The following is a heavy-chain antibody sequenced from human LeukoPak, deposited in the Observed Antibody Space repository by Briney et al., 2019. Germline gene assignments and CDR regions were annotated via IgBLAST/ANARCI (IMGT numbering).Heavy chain of an antibody. D-gene: IGHD1-26*01. CDR1: GFTFSSYE. CDR3: ARERVGATITFDF. CDR2: VSSSDSTT. Sequence: GGSLRLSCAASGFTFSSYEMNWVRQAPGKGLEWVSYVSSSDSTTYYADSVKGRFTVSRDNAKNSLYLQMNSLRAEDTAVYYCARERVGATITFDFWGQGTLVTVSS. J-gene: IGHJ4*02. V-gene: IGHV3-48*03.